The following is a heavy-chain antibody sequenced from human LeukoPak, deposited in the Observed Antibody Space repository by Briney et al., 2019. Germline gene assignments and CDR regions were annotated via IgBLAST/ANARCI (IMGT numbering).Heavy chain of an antibody. Sequence: ASVTVSCKASGYTFTGYYMHWVRQAPGQGLEWMGWINPNSGGTNYAQKFQGRVTMTRDTSISTAYMEPSRLRSDDTAVYYCARGDVTEDIVVVPAATKSDYGGQGTLVTVSS. D-gene: IGHD2-2*01. CDR2: INPNSGGT. J-gene: IGHJ4*02. CDR3: ARGDVTEDIVVVPAATKSDY. V-gene: IGHV1-2*02. CDR1: GYTFTGYY.